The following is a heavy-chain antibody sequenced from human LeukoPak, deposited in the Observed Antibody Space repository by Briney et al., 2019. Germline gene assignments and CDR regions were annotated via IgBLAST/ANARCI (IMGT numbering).Heavy chain of an antibody. D-gene: IGHD6-6*01. CDR1: GFTFSSYA. V-gene: IGHV3-23*01. Sequence: GGSLRLSCAASGFTFSSYAMSWVRQAPGKGLEWVSAISGSGGSTYYADSVKGRFTISRDNSKNTLYLQMNSLRAEDTAVYYCAKGRGGGQLVHDYFDYWGQRTLVTVSS. CDR3: AKGRGGGQLVHDYFDY. J-gene: IGHJ4*02. CDR2: ISGSGGST.